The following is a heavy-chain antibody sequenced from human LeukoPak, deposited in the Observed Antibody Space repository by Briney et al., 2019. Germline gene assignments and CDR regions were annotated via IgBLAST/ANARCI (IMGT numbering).Heavy chain of an antibody. CDR3: AKDHDSSGYWDY. J-gene: IGHJ4*02. Sequence: GGSLRLSCAASGFTFSSYAMSWVRQAPGKGLEWVSAISGSGGSTYYADSVKGRFTISRDNSKNTLYLQMNSLRAEDPAVYYCAKDHDSSGYWDYWGQGTLVTVSS. V-gene: IGHV3-23*01. D-gene: IGHD3-22*01. CDR1: GFTFSSYA. CDR2: ISGSGGST.